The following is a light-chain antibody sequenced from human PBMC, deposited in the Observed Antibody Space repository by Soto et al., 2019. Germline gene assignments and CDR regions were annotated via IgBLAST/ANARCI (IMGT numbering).Light chain of an antibody. J-gene: IGKJ1*01. V-gene: IGKV3-15*01. Sequence: EIVMTQSPATLSVSPGERATLSCSASQSVSSELAWYQQKPGQPPRLLIYGASTRATGIPARCSGSGSGTDFPLTIRRLEPEDFAVYYCQQYGSSGTFGQGTKVDIK. CDR2: GAS. CDR1: QSVSSE. CDR3: QQYGSSGT.